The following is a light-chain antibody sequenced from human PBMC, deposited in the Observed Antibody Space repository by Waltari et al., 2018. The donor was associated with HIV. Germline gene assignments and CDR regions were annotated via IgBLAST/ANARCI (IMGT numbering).Light chain of an antibody. J-gene: IGKJ2*01. CDR1: QSISSW. CDR2: KAS. Sequence: DIQMTQSPSTLSASVVDRVTITCRASQSISSWLAWYQQKPGKAPNLLIYKASSLESGVPSRFSGSGSGTEFTLTISSLQPDDFASYYCQQYNSNPPPMYTFGQGTKLEIK. CDR3: QQYNSNPPPMYT. V-gene: IGKV1-5*03.